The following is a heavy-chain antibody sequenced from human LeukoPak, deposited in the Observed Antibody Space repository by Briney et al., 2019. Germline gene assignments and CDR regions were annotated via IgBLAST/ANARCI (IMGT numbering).Heavy chain of an antibody. Sequence: ASVKVSCKASGYQFISYTMSWVRQAPGQGLEWMVWINTKTANPTYAQDFTGRFVFSLGTSVSTAYLQISGLKAGDTAVYYCARVAGFGERGMDVWGQGTTVTVSS. J-gene: IGHJ6*02. CDR2: INTKTANP. CDR1: GYQFISYT. CDR3: ARVAGFGERGMDV. V-gene: IGHV7-4-1*02. D-gene: IGHD3-10*01.